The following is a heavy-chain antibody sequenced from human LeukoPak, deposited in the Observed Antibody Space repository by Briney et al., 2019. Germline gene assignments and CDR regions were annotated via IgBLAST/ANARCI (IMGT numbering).Heavy chain of an antibody. CDR1: GFTFTSSA. D-gene: IGHD1-26*01. J-gene: IGHJ3*02. CDR3: ARSWELLAAFDI. CDR2: IVVGSGNT. Sequence: ASVKVSCKASGFTFTSSAMQWVRQARGQRLEWIGWIVVGSGNTNYAQKFQGRVTITADESTSTAYMELSSLRSEDTAVYYCARSWELLAAFDIWGQGTMVTVSS. V-gene: IGHV1-58*02.